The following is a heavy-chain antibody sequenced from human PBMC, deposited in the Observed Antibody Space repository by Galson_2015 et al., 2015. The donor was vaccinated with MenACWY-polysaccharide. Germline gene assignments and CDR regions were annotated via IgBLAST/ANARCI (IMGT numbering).Heavy chain of an antibody. J-gene: IGHJ5*02. V-gene: IGHV5-51*01. Sequence: QSGAEVTKPGESLQISCEGSGFSFTTYWNDWERQMPGKGLEWMGIIYPGDSDTRYSTSFQGQVTLSADKSINTAYLRWSSLKASDTSLFYCAKLWCGVDYQLRDNWFDPSGQGTLVTVSS. D-gene: IGHD3-3*01. CDR2: IYPGDSDT. CDR3: AKLWCGVDYQLRDNWFDP. CDR1: GFSFTTYW.